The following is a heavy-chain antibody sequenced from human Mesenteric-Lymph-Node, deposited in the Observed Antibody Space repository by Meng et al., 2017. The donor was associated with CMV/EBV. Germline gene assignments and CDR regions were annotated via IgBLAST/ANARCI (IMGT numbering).Heavy chain of an antibody. V-gene: IGHV3-23*01. CDR3: AKSPSLYYFDY. CDR1: GFTFSSYA. D-gene: IGHD2-2*02. Sequence: LSLTCAASGFTFSSYAMSWVRQAPGKGLEWVSTISGSGVNTNYADSVNGRFIISRDNSKNTLYLQMNSLRAEDTAVYFCAKSPSLYYFDYWGQGTLVTVSS. CDR2: ISGSGVNT. J-gene: IGHJ4*02.